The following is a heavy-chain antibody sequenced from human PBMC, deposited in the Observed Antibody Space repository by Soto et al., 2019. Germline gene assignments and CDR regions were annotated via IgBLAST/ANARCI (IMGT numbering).Heavy chain of an antibody. CDR3: TTDDPINKS. CDR1: GFIFSNAW. CDR2: IKSKTNGETT. Sequence: EVQLVESGGGLVKPGGSLRLSCAASGFIFSNAWMSWVRQAPGKGLEWVGRIKSKTNGETTDYAAPVKGRFIISRDDSKNTLYLQMNSLKIDDTAVYYCTTDDPINKSWGQGTLVTVSS. V-gene: IGHV3-15*01. J-gene: IGHJ4*02.